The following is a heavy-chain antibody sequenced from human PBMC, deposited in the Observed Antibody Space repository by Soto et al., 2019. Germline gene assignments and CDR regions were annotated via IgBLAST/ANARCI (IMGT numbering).Heavy chain of an antibody. D-gene: IGHD6-13*01. J-gene: IGHJ4*02. CDR3: ARARNLYSSIYSFDY. Sequence: GGSLRLSCAASGFTFSSYAMHWVRQAPGKGLEWVAVISYDGSNKYYADSVKGRFTISRDNSKNTLYLQMNSLRAEDTAVYYCARARNLYSSIYSFDYWGQGTLVTVSS. CDR1: GFTFSSYA. CDR2: ISYDGSNK. V-gene: IGHV3-30-3*01.